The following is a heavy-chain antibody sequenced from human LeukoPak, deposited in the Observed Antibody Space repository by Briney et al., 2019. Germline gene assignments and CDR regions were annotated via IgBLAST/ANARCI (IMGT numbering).Heavy chain of an antibody. CDR3: ARGREYDYVWGSYRQTYYFDY. D-gene: IGHD3-16*02. CDR1: GGSFSGYY. CDR2: INHSGST. J-gene: IGHJ4*02. Sequence: SETLSLTCAVYGGSFSGYYWSWIRQPPGKGLEWIGEINHSGSTNYNPSLKSRVTISVDTSKNQFSLKLSSVTAADTAVYYCARGREYDYVWGSYRQTYYFDYWGQGTLVTVSS. V-gene: IGHV4-34*01.